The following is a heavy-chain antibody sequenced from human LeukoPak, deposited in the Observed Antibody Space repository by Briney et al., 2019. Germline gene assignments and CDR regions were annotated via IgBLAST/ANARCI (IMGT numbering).Heavy chain of an antibody. CDR3: AAVPWGVATITLVDY. V-gene: IGHV1-58*02. D-gene: IGHD5-12*01. CDR1: VFTFTSSA. CDR2: IVVGSGNT. Sequence: VDVFCKASVFTFTSSAMQGVRQPRAQRFEGIVCIVVGSGNTNYAQKFQERVTITRDTSTSTAYMELSSLRSEDTAVYYCAAVPWGVATITLVDYWGQGTLVTVSS. J-gene: IGHJ4*02.